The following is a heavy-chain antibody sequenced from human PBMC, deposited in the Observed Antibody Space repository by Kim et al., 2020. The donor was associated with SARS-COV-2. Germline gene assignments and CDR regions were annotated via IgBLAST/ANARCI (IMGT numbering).Heavy chain of an antibody. CDR3: ASHITIFGVVTPRSDY. Sequence: PSLKSRVTISVDTPKNQFSLTLSSVTAADTAVYYCASHITIFGVVTPRSDYWGQGTLVTVSS. J-gene: IGHJ4*02. V-gene: IGHV4-39*01. D-gene: IGHD3-3*01.